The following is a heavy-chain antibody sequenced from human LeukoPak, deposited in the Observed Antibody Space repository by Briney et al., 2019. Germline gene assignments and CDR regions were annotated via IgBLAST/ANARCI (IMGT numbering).Heavy chain of an antibody. CDR1: GGSIGGHTFY. D-gene: IGHD2-15*01. V-gene: IGHV4-61*05. J-gene: IGHJ4*02. CDR3: ARQRRSPLRCSGGSCYQPGRIDY. Sequence: SETLSLTCNVSGGSIGGHTFYWDWIRQPPGKGLEWIGYMYTSGSTNYNPSLKSRVTISVDTSKNQFSLKLSSVTAADTAVYYCARQRRSPLRCSGGSCYQPGRIDYWGQGTLVTVSS. CDR2: MYTSGST.